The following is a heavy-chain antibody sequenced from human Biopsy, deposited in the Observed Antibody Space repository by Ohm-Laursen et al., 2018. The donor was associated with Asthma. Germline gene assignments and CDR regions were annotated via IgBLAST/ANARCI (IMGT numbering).Heavy chain of an antibody. CDR2: ISWNSGSI. V-gene: IGHV3-9*01. CDR1: GFTFDDYA. Sequence: SLRLSCTASGFTFDDYAMRWVRQAPGKGLEWVSGISWNSGSIGYADSVKGRFTISRDNAKNSLYLQMNSLRAEDTALYYCAKDSSGYYLNYFDYWGQGTLVTVSS. J-gene: IGHJ4*02. CDR3: AKDSSGYYLNYFDY. D-gene: IGHD3-22*01.